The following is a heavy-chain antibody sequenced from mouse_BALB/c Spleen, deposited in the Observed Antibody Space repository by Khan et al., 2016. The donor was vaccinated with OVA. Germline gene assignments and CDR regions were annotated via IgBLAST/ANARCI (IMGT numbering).Heavy chain of an antibody. V-gene: IGHV1S137*01. Sequence: VQLKQSGAELVRPGVSVKISCKASGYTFTDYAMHWVKQRHAKSLEWIGVISTIYGDADYNQKFQGKASMTVDRSSSTVYMELARLTTEDSAIYYCVRVWKFAYWCQGTLVTVSA. J-gene: IGHJ3*01. CDR2: ISTIYGDA. CDR1: GYTFTDYA. CDR3: VRVWKFAY.